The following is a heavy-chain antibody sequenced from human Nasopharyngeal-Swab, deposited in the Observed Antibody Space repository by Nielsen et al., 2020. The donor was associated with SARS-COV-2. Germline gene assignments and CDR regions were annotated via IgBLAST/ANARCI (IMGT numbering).Heavy chain of an antibody. J-gene: IGHJ5*02. D-gene: IGHD2-2*01. Sequence: SVKVSCKASGGTFSSYAISWVRQAPGQGLEWMGGIIPILGIANYAQKFQGRVPITADKSTSTAYMELSSLRSEDTAVYYCATSAPYCSSTSCSYWFDPWGQGTLVTVSS. CDR3: ATSAPYCSSTSCSYWFDP. CDR2: IIPILGIA. CDR1: GGTFSSYA. V-gene: IGHV1-69*10.